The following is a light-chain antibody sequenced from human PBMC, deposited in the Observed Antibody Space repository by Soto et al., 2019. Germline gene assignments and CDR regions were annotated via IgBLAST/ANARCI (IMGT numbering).Light chain of an antibody. J-gene: IGKJ1*01. Sequence: ETVMTQSPATLSVSPGERATLSCRASQSVNSNLAWYQQKLGQAPRVLIFGASTRATGIPARFSGSGSGTEFSLTINSLQSEDFAVYYWQEYNTWPWTFGQGTKVEIK. CDR1: QSVNSN. V-gene: IGKV3-15*01. CDR2: GAS. CDR3: QEYNTWPWT.